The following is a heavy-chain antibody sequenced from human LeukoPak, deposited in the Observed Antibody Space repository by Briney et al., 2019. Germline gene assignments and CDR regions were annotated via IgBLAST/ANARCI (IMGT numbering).Heavy chain of an antibody. CDR2: IYPADSDT. J-gene: IGHJ3*02. CDR3: ARHPFLGYCSTTSCRTPFDI. D-gene: IGHD2-2*01. CDR1: GYIFTTYW. Sequence: GESLKISCKGSGYIFTTYWISWVRQMPGKGLEWMGIIYPADSDTRYSPSFQGQVTISADKSINTAYLQWSSLEASDTAMYYCARHPFLGYCSTTSCRTPFDIWGQGTIVTISS. V-gene: IGHV5-51*01.